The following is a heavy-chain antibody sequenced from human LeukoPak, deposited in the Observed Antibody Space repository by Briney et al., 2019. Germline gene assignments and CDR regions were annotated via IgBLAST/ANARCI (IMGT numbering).Heavy chain of an antibody. D-gene: IGHD3-3*01. Sequence: PGGSLRLSCAASGFTFSSYEMNWVRQAPGKGLEWVSYISSSGSTIYYADSVKGRFTISRDNAKNSLYLQMNSLRAKDTAVYYCARDRAPRTIFGVVIMFDYWGQGTLVTVSS. CDR1: GFTFSSYE. V-gene: IGHV3-48*03. CDR3: ARDRAPRTIFGVVIMFDY. CDR2: ISSSGSTI. J-gene: IGHJ4*02.